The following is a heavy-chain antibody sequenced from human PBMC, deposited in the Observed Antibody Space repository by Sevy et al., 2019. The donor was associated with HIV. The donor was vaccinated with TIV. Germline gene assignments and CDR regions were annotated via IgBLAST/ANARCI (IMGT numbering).Heavy chain of an antibody. CDR1: GFTVSSNY. V-gene: IGHV3-53*01. Sequence: GESLKISCAASGFTVSSNYMSWVRQAPGKGLEWVSVIYSGDSISYADSVKGRFTISRDKSKNTLYLQMTSLRGEETVVDYCAGVAEGYWGQGTLVTVSS. D-gene: IGHD6-13*01. CDR2: IYSGDSI. CDR3: AGVAEGY. J-gene: IGHJ4*02.